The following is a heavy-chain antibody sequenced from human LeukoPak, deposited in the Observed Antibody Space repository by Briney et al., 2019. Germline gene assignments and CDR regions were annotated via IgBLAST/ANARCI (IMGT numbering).Heavy chain of an antibody. CDR3: ARVNINNWHSCDY. D-gene: IGHD1-1*01. CDR2: IYHSGSP. Sequence: SETLSLTCAVSGGSISSNNWWGWVRQPPGKGLGWIGEIYHSGSPNYNPSLKSRVTISVDKSRNHFSLNLSSVTAADTAVYYCARVNINNWHSCDYWGQGTLVTVSS. J-gene: IGHJ4*02. V-gene: IGHV4-4*02. CDR1: GGSISSNNW.